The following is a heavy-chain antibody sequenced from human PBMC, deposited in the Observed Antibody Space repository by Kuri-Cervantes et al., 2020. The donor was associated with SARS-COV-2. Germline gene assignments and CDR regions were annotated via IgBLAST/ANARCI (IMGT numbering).Heavy chain of an antibody. CDR1: GFTFSSYA. V-gene: IGHV3-23*01. Sequence: GESLKISCAASGFTFSSYAMSWVRQAPGKGMEWVSAIRGSGGSTYYADSVKCRFTISRDSSKNTLYLQMNSLRAEDTAVYYCAKDRAVAAYEWGQGTLVTVSS. CDR3: AKDRAVAAYE. CDR2: IRGSGGST. D-gene: IGHD6-19*01. J-gene: IGHJ4*02.